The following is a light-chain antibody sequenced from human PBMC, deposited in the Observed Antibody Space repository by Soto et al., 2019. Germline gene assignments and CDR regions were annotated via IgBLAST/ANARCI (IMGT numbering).Light chain of an antibody. CDR1: QSVSSN. Sequence: EIVLTQSPATLSVSPGERATLSCRASQSVSSNLAWYQQKPGQAPRLLIYRASTRATGIPARFSGSGSGTEFTLTISSLQSEDVAVYYCQQYNNWPPITFGQGTRLEIK. V-gene: IGKV3D-15*01. CDR3: QQYNNWPPIT. J-gene: IGKJ5*01. CDR2: RAS.